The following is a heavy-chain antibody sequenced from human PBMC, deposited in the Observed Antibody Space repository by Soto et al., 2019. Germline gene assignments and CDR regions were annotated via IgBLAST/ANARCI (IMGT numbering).Heavy chain of an antibody. V-gene: IGHV4-31*03. CDR2: IYYSGST. J-gene: IGHJ6*02. CDR1: GGSISSGGYY. CDR3: ARASMVRGVMYYGMDV. D-gene: IGHD3-10*01. Sequence: TLSLTCTVSGGSISSGGYYWSWIRQHPGKGLEWIGYIYYSGSTYYNPSLKSRVTISVDTSKNQFSLKLSSVTAADTAVYYCARASMVRGVMYYGMDVWGQGTTVTVS.